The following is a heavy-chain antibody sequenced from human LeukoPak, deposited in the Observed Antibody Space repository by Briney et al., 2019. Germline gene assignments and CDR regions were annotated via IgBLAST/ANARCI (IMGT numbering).Heavy chain of an antibody. D-gene: IGHD5-12*01. J-gene: IGHJ4*02. CDR1: GGSISRSYYY. CDR2: IYGRESS. Sequence: PLEALSLTCTVSGGSISRSYYYWGWLRQPPGTGREWVGSIYGRESSYYNPSLKSRVTISVNTSKNQFSLKHNSVTAADTAVYYCARGYSGYAYYYFDYWGQGTLVTVSS. CDR3: ARGYSGYAYYYFDY. V-gene: IGHV4-39*01.